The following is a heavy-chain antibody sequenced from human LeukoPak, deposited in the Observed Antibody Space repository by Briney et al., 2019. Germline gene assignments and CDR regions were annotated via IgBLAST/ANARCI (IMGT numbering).Heavy chain of an antibody. V-gene: IGHV3-7*04. CDR1: VFTFTNYW. Sequence: GGSLRLSCAASVFTFTNYWMSWVRQAPGKGLEGVANIKQDGSEKYYVDSVKGRFTISRDNAKNSLYLQMNSLRAEDTAVYYCARDTLYCSSTSCYRLFDYWGQGTLVTVSS. CDR3: ARDTLYCSSTSCYRLFDY. D-gene: IGHD2-2*01. CDR2: IKQDGSEK. J-gene: IGHJ4*02.